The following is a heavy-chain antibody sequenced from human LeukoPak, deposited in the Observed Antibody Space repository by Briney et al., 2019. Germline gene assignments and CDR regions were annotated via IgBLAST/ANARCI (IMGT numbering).Heavy chain of an antibody. J-gene: IGHJ4*02. CDR3: VHILTGYRFDY. CDR2: ISSSGSTI. V-gene: IGHV3-11*01. Sequence: GGSLRLSCAASGLTFSDYYMSWIRQAPGKGLEWVSYISSSGSTIYYADSVKGRFTISRDNAKNSLYLQMNSLRAEDTAVYYCVHILTGYRFDYWGQGTLVTVSS. CDR1: GLTFSDYY. D-gene: IGHD3-9*01.